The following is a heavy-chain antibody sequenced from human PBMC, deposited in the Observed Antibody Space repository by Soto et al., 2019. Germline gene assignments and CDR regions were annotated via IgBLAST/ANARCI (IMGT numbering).Heavy chain of an antibody. V-gene: IGHV3-23*01. D-gene: IGHD2-15*01. J-gene: IGHJ4*02. Sequence: GGSLRLSCAASGFTFSNYVMRWVRQAPGKGLEWVSSISSSKTYYADSVKGRFTISRDNSKSTLYLQMNSLRAEDTAVYFCTRAEGNCAGGNCYRYFDYWGQGTLVTVSS. CDR3: TRAEGNCAGGNCYRYFDY. CDR1: GFTFSNYV. CDR2: ISSSKT.